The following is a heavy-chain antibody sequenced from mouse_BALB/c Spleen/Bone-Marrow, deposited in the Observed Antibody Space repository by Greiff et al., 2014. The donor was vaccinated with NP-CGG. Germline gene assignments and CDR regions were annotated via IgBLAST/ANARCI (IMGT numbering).Heavy chain of an antibody. Sequence: EVQLQQSGPGLVKPSQSLSLTCSVSGYSITSGYYWNWIRQFPGNKLEWMGYISYDGTNNYNPPLKNRVSMTRDPSKNQFFLKVNAVTTDDTATYYCAREWTLGLAWYGYWGQGTLVAFSA. CDR3: AREWTLGLAWYGY. CDR2: ISYDGTN. V-gene: IGHV3-6*02. J-gene: IGHJ3*01. D-gene: IGHD4-1*01. CDR1: GYSITSGYY.